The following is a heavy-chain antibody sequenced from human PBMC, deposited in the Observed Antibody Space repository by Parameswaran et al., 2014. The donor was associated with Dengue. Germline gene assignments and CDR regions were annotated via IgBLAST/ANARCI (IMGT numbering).Heavy chain of an antibody. CDR3: ARAVSLVTFYPASFDY. CDR1: GYTFTDHA. V-gene: IGHV1-3*04. J-gene: IGHJ4*02. Sequence: ASVKVSCKASGYTFTDHAIHWVRQAPGQRLEWMGWINTGNGNTEYSQKFQDRVTITRDASASTAYMELSSLRSEDTALYYCARAVSLVTFYPASFDYWGQGTLVTVSS. D-gene: IGHD2-21*02. CDR2: INTGNGNT.